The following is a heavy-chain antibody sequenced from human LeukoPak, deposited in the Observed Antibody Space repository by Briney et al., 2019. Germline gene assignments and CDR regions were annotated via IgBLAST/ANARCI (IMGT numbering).Heavy chain of an antibody. CDR2: INPNSGGT. CDR3: AREGRYCSGGSCYSGFDL. CDR1: GYTFTGYY. V-gene: IGHV1-2*02. J-gene: IGHJ2*01. D-gene: IGHD2-15*01. Sequence: ASVKVSCKASGYTFTGYYMHWVRQAPGQGLEWMGWINPNSGGTNYAQKFQGRVTMTRDTSISTAYMELSRLRSDDTAVYYCAREGRYCSGGSCYSGFDLWGRGTLVTVSS.